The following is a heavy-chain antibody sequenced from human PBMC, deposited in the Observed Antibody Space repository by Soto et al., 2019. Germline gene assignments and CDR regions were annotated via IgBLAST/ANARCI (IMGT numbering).Heavy chain of an antibody. CDR3: ASLPYHNSYSGFDS. D-gene: IGHD1-26*01. Sequence: GESLKISCKGSTYTFSNYWIGWVRQMPGKAPEWMGLIYPPDSDTKYSPSFQGQVTISADKSISTAYLRWSSLKASDTATYYCASLPYHNSYSGFDSWGQGTLVTVSS. J-gene: IGHJ4*02. CDR2: IYPPDSDT. CDR1: TYTFSNYW. V-gene: IGHV5-51*01.